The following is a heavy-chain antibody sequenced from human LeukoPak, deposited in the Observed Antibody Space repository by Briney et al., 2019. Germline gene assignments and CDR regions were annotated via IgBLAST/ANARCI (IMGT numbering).Heavy chain of an antibody. J-gene: IGHJ6*02. CDR3: ARSLVPLYYYYYGMDV. D-gene: IGHD6-13*01. V-gene: IGHV1-69*13. CDR2: IIPIFGTA. CDR1: GGTFSSYA. Sequence: GASVKVSCKASGGTFSSYAISWVRQAPGQGLEWMGGIIPIFGTANYAQKFQGRVTITADESTSTAYMELSSLRSEDTAVYYCARSLVPLYYYYYGMDVWGQGTTVTVSS.